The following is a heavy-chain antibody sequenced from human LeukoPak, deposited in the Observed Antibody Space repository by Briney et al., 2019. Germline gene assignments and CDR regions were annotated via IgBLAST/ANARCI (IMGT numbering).Heavy chain of an antibody. V-gene: IGHV4-39*07. CDR1: NASISSNTCY. CDR2: INYRGST. J-gene: IGHJ6*03. Sequence: SETLSLTCTVSNASISSNTCYRAWIRQPPGKGLEYIGSINYRGSTYYNPSLKSRVTLSVDTSKNQFSLRLSSVTATDTAVYYCARRLGRKFGERFYYYHYMDVWGKGTTVTISS. D-gene: IGHD3-10*01. CDR3: ARRLGRKFGERFYYYHYMDV.